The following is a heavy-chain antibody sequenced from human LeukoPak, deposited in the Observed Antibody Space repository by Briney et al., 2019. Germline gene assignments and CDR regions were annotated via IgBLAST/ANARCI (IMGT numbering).Heavy chain of an antibody. Sequence: SETLTLTCAVSGXSFSGYYWTCIRQPPGKGLEWIGEINHSGITNYNPSLKSRVTISVDTSKNQFSLKLSSVTAADTAVYYCARGEDYYDQWYFDYWGQGTLVTVSS. V-gene: IGHV4-34*01. D-gene: IGHD3-22*01. CDR3: ARGEDYYDQWYFDY. J-gene: IGHJ4*02. CDR1: GXSFSGYY. CDR2: INHSGIT.